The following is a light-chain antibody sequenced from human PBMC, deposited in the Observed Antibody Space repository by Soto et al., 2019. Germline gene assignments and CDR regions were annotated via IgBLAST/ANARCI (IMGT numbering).Light chain of an antibody. J-gene: IGKJ2*01. CDR1: QSLVFSDGITY. Sequence: DVVMTQSPLSLPVTPGQPASITCRSSQSLVFSDGITYLNWFQQRAGQSPRRLIYKVFNRDSGVPERFSGSGSGTDFTLQISRVEAEDVGVYYCMQGTHWPPTFGQGTKLEIK. V-gene: IGKV2-30*01. CDR2: KVF. CDR3: MQGTHWPPT.